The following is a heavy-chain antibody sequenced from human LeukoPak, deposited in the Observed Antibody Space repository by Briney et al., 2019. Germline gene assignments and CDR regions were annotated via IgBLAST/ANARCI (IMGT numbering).Heavy chain of an antibody. CDR3: ASLRLSLSPPPSSGDY. D-gene: IGHD3-16*01. J-gene: IGHJ4*02. V-gene: IGHV3-30*19. Sequence: PGGSLRLSCAASGFTFSSYGMHWVRQAPGKGLEWVAVISYDGSNKYYADSVKGRFTISRDNSKNTLYLQMNSLRAEDTAVYYCASLRLSLSPPPSSGDYWGQGTLVTVSS. CDR2: ISYDGSNK. CDR1: GFTFSSYG.